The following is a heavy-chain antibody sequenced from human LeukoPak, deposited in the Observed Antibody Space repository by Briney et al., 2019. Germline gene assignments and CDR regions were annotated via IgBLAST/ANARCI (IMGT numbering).Heavy chain of an antibody. Sequence: SETLSLTCTVSGGSISSYYWSWIRQPPGKGLEWIGYIYYSGSTNYNPSLKSRVTISVDTSKNQFSLKLSSVTAADTAVYYCARTTDGSTLLIYYYMDVWGKGTTVTVSS. J-gene: IGHJ6*03. CDR3: ARTTDGSTLLIYYYMDV. CDR2: IYYSGST. D-gene: IGHD5-24*01. V-gene: IGHV4-59*08. CDR1: GGSISSYY.